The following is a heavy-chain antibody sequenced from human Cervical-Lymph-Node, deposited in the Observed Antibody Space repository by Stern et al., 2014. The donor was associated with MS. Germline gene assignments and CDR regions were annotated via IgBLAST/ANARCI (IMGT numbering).Heavy chain of an antibody. V-gene: IGHV1-18*01. CDR1: GYPFTSYG. CDR2: ISADSGTT. D-gene: IGHD2-8*01. J-gene: IGHJ4*02. CDR3: AREKMHAFDD. Sequence: QVQLVQSGTEVKKPGASLIVSCKASGYPFTSYGISWVRPAPGQGLEGVGWISADSGTTKDAQNRRDRITLTRDASTGTGYMEVRTLRSEDTAVYYCAREKMHAFDDWGQGTLVSVSS.